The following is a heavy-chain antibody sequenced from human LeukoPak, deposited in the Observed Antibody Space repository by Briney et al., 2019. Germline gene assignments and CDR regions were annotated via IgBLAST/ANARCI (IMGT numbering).Heavy chain of an antibody. CDR2: IYYSGST. CDR1: GGSISGSSYY. J-gene: IGHJ4*02. Sequence: SETLSLTCTVSGGSISGSSYYWGWIRQPPGKGLEWVGSIYYSGSTYYNPSLKSRVTISVDTSKNQFSLKLSSVTAADTAVYYCARVWSGYYPDWGQGTLITVSS. V-gene: IGHV4-39*01. CDR3: ARVWSGYYPD. D-gene: IGHD3-3*01.